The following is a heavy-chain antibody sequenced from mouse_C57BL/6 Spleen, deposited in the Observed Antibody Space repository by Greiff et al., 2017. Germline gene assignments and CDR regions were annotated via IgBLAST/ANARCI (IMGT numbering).Heavy chain of an antibody. CDR2: IDPEDGDT. CDR1: GFNIKDYY. V-gene: IGHV14-1*01. CDR3: TTRLRLDYLDY. Sequence: VHVKQSGAELVRPGASVKLSCTASGFNIKDYYMHWVKQRPEQGLEWIGRIDPEDGDTEYAPKFQGKATMTADTSSNTAYLQLSSLTSEDTAVYYCTTRLRLDYLDYWGQGTTLTVSS. J-gene: IGHJ2*01. D-gene: IGHD1-1*01.